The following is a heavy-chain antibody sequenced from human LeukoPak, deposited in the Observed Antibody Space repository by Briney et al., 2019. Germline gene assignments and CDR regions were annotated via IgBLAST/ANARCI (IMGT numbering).Heavy chain of an antibody. J-gene: IGHJ4*02. V-gene: IGHV3-74*01. Sequence: GGSLRLSCAASGFTFSSYWMHWVRQAPGKGLVWVSRISSDGSSTSYADSVKGRFTISRDNAKNTLYLQMNSLRAEDTAVYYCARVRYSGYDFWGQGTLVTVSS. CDR3: ARVRYSGYDF. CDR1: GFTFSSYW. CDR2: ISSDGSST. D-gene: IGHD5-12*01.